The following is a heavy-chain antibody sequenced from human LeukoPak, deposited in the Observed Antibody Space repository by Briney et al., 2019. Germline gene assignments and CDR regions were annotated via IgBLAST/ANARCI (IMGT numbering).Heavy chain of an antibody. Sequence: GGSLRLSCAASGFTFSSYWMHWVRQAPGRGLVWVSRINSDGSSTSYADSVKGGFTISRDNAKNTLYLQMNSLRAEDTAVYYCARDPVVPTRRINWFDPWGQGTLVTVSS. V-gene: IGHV3-74*01. J-gene: IGHJ5*02. CDR1: GFTFSSYW. CDR3: ARDPVVPTRRINWFDP. D-gene: IGHD2-2*01. CDR2: INSDGSST.